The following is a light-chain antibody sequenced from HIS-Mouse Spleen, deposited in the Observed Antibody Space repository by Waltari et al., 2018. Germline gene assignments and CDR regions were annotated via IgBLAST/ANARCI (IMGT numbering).Light chain of an antibody. J-gene: IGLJ2*01. V-gene: IGLV3-1*01. CDR1: NLGDKY. CDR2: QDS. Sequence: SYELTQPPSVSVSPGQTASITCSGDNLGDKYAWRYQQKPGQSPVLVIYQDSKRPAGIPERFSGSNSGNTATLTISGTQAMDEADYYCQAWDSSTANVVFGGGTKLTVL. CDR3: QAWDSSTANVV.